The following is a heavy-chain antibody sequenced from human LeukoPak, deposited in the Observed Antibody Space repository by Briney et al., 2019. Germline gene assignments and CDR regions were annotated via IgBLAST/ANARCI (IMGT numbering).Heavy chain of an antibody. CDR3: ARDNPDYSPWDYCYYGMDV. V-gene: IGHV1-69*04. CDR1: GGTFSSYA. Sequence: SVKVSCKASGGTFSSYAISWVRQAPGQGLEWMGRIIPIFGIANYAQKFQGRVTITADKSTSTAYMEPSSLRSEDTAVYYCARDNPDYSPWDYCYYGMDVWGQGTTVTVSS. J-gene: IGHJ6*02. D-gene: IGHD2-15*01. CDR2: IIPIFGIA.